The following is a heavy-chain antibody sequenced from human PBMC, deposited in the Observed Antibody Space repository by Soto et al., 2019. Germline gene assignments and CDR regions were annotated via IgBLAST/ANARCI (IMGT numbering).Heavy chain of an antibody. Sequence: QVQLQESGPGLVKPAQTLSLTCTVSGGSISSGDYWWSWIRQPPGKGLEWIGYMSSTGNTDYKPSLKIRVTISVDTSKIQLSLKVNSVTAADTAVYYCARDRPGTGRNAFDIWGQGTMVTVSS. J-gene: IGHJ3*02. CDR3: ARDRPGTGRNAFDI. CDR2: MSSTGNT. V-gene: IGHV4-30-4*08. CDR1: GGSISSGDYW. D-gene: IGHD1-1*01.